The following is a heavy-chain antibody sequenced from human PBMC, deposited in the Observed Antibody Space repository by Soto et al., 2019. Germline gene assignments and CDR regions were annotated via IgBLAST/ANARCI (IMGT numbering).Heavy chain of an antibody. Sequence: QVQLVQSGAEVKKPGASVKVSCKASGYTFTSYGISWVRQAPGQGLEWMGWISAYNGNTNYAQKLQGRVTMTTDTSTSTANMELRSLRSDDTAVYYCARDQYYDYVWGSYLHHFDYWGQGTLVTVSS. D-gene: IGHD3-16*02. J-gene: IGHJ4*02. CDR3: ARDQYYDYVWGSYLHHFDY. CDR1: GYTFTSYG. V-gene: IGHV1-18*01. CDR2: ISAYNGNT.